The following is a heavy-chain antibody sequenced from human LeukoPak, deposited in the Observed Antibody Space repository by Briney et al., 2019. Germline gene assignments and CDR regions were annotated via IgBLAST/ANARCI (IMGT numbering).Heavy chain of an antibody. J-gene: IGHJ3*02. CDR3: ARPGLLTTRGAFDI. Sequence: GASVKVSCKASGGTFSSYAISWVRQAPGQGVEWMGRIIPILGIANYAQKFQGRVTITADKSTSTAYMELSSLRSEDTAVYYCARPGLLTTRGAFDIWGQGTMVTVSS. D-gene: IGHD4-17*01. CDR1: GGTFSSYA. CDR2: IIPILGIA. V-gene: IGHV1-69*04.